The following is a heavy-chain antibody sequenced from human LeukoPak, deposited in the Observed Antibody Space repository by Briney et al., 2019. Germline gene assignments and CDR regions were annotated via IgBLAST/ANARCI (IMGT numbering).Heavy chain of an antibody. Sequence: SETLSLACAVYGGSFSGYYWSWIRQPPGKGLEWIGEINHSGSTNYNPSLKSRVTISVDTSKNQFSLKLSSVTAADTAVYYCARGYCSGGSCYRYYYCYYMDVWGKGTTVTVSS. V-gene: IGHV4-34*01. CDR2: INHSGST. J-gene: IGHJ6*03. CDR1: GGSFSGYY. CDR3: ARGYCSGGSCYRYYYCYYMDV. D-gene: IGHD2-15*01.